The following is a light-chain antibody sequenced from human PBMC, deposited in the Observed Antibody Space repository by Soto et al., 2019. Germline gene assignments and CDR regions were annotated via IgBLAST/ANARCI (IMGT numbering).Light chain of an antibody. Sequence: EIVMTQSPATLSVSAGGRATLSCRASQSISDTLAWYQQKPGQAPRLLIHGASTRAPGFPARFSGSGSGTEFTLTISSLQSEDFGVYYCQQYNNWPRTFGQGTKVDIK. J-gene: IGKJ1*01. CDR1: QSISDT. V-gene: IGKV3-15*01. CDR3: QQYNNWPRT. CDR2: GAS.